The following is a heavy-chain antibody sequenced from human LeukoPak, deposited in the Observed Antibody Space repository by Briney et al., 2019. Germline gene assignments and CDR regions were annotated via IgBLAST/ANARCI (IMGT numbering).Heavy chain of an antibody. CDR1: GYTFTSYG. Sequence: ASVKVSCKASGYTFTSYGISWVRQAPGQGLEWMGWISAYNGNTNYAQKLQGRVTMTTDTSTSTAYMEPRSLRSDDTAVYYCARDDLLVVPPRGDFQHWGQGTLVTVSS. CDR2: ISAYNGNT. J-gene: IGHJ1*01. V-gene: IGHV1-18*01. CDR3: ARDDLLVVPPRGDFQH. D-gene: IGHD2-2*01.